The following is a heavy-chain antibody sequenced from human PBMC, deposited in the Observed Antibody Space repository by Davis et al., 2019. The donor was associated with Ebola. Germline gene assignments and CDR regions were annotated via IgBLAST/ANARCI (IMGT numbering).Heavy chain of an antibody. V-gene: IGHV4-30-4*01. CDR2: ISYSGST. J-gene: IGHJ6*02. D-gene: IGHD6-6*01. Sequence: PSETLSLTCTVSGGSISSGDYYWSWIRQPPGKGLEWIGYISYSGSTYYNPSLKSRVTISVDTSKNQFSLKLSSVTAADTAVYYCARQYPKYSPTTSGGMDVWGQGTTVTVSS. CDR1: GGSISSGDYY. CDR3: ARQYPKYSPTTSGGMDV.